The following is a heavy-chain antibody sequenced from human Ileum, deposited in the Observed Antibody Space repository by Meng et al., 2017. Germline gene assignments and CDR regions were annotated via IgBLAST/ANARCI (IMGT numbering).Heavy chain of an antibody. CDR2: MSHSGTT. CDR1: GGSISSSGYY. V-gene: IGHV4-39*07. J-gene: IGHJ4*02. CDR3: ARDIGGTPADY. D-gene: IGHD1-14*01. Sequence: SETLSLTCAVSGGSISSSGYYWGWIRQPPGKGLEWIGSMSHSGTTFYNPSLKSRVTISRDTFKNQFSLKVTFVTAADTAVYYCARDIGGTPADYWGQGTRVTGYS.